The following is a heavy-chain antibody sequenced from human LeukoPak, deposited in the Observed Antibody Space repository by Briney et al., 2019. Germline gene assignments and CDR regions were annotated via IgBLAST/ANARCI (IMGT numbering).Heavy chain of an antibody. CDR1: GFTFSSYW. CDR2: IKHDGSDT. Sequence: PGGSLRLSCAASGFTFSSYWMSWVRQAPGKGLEWVANIKHDGSDTNYVDSVKGRFTISRDNAKNTLYLQMDSLRAEDTAVYYCARVRTNYYDSRDAFDIWGQGTMVTVSS. CDR3: ARVRTNYYDSRDAFDI. V-gene: IGHV3-7*02. J-gene: IGHJ3*02. D-gene: IGHD3-22*01.